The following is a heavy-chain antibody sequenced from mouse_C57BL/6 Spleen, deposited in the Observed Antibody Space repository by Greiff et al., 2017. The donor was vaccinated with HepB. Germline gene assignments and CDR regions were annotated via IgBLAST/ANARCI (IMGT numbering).Heavy chain of an antibody. CDR2: IHPNSGST. CDR1: GYTFTSYW. V-gene: IGHV1-64*01. J-gene: IGHJ2*01. D-gene: IGHD2-3*01. Sequence: QVQLQQPGAELVKPGASVKLSCKASGYTFTSYWMHWVKQRPGQGLEWIGMIHPNSGSTNYNEKFKSKATLTVDKSSSTAYMQLSSLTSEDSAVYYCARSIDGYYGYFDYWGQGTTLSLL. CDR3: ARSIDGYYGYFDY.